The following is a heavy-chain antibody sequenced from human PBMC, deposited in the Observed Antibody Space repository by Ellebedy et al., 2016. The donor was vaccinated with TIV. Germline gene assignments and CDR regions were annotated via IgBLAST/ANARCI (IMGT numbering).Heavy chain of an antibody. CDR3: ATRVVSWFDP. J-gene: IGHJ5*02. CDR1: GASINRSSFY. CDR2: IFHDGNT. D-gene: IGHD2-15*01. Sequence: MPSETLSLTCSVSGASINRSSFYRDWVRQPPGKGLEWIWTIFHDGNTFYNPSLQRRVTISVDTSKNRFSLNLSSVTAADTAMYYCATRVVSWFDPWGQGTLVTVSS. V-gene: IGHV4-39*02.